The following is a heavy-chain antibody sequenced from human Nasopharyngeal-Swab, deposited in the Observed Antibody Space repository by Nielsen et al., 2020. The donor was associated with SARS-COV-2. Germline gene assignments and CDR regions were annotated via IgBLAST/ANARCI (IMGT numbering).Heavy chain of an antibody. CDR3: TRALEGSGPSSYYGMDV. J-gene: IGHJ6*02. CDR1: GFTFSGSA. CDR2: IRSKANSYAT. V-gene: IGHV3-73*01. D-gene: IGHD3-10*01. Sequence: GESLKISCAASGFTFSGSAMHWVRQASGKGLEWVGRIRSKANSYATAYAASVKGRFTISRDDSKNTAYLQMNSLKTEDTAVYYCTRALEGSGPSSYYGMDVWGQGTTVTVSS.